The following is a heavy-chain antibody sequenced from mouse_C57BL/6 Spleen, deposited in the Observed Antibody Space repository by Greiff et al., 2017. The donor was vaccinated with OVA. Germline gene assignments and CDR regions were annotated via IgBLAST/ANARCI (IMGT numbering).Heavy chain of an antibody. CDR2: IDTNSGGT. V-gene: IGHV1-72*01. Sequence: VQLQQPGAELVKPGASVKLSCKASGYTFTSYWMHWVKQRPGRGLEWIGRIDTNSGGTKYNEKFKSKATLTVDKPSSTAYMQLSSLTSEDSAVYYCARGDSSGYGDYAMDYWGQGTSVTVSS. CDR1: GYTFTSYW. CDR3: ARGDSSGYGDYAMDY. J-gene: IGHJ4*01. D-gene: IGHD3-2*02.